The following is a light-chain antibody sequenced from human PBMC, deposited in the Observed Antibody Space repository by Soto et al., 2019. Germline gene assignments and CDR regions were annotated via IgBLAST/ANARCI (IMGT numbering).Light chain of an antibody. CDR3: CSYAGSRGEV. Sequence: QSALTQPASVSGSPGQSITISCTGTSSDVGSYNLVSWYQQHPGKAPKLMIYEGSKRPSGASNRFSGSKSGNTASLTISGLQAEDEADYYCCSYAGSRGEVFGGGTKLTVL. CDR1: SSDVGSYNL. V-gene: IGLV2-23*01. J-gene: IGLJ2*01. CDR2: EGS.